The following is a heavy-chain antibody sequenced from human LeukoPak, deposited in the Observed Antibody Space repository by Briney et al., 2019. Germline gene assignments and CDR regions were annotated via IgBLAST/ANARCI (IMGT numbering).Heavy chain of an antibody. Sequence: GGSLRLSCAASGFTVSSNYMSWVRQAPGKGLEWVSVIYSGGSTYYADSVKGRFTISRDNSKNTLYLQMNSLRAEDTAVYYCAGGSPLAMVPSTRAFDYWGQGTLVTVSS. V-gene: IGHV3-66*02. J-gene: IGHJ4*02. CDR1: GFTVSSNY. CDR3: AGGSPLAMVPSTRAFDY. D-gene: IGHD3-10*01. CDR2: IYSGGST.